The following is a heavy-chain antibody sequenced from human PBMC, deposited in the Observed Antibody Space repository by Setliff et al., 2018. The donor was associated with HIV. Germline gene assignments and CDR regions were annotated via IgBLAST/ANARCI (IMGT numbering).Heavy chain of an antibody. D-gene: IGHD1-26*01. Sequence: GGSLRLSCEASGFTFSNYGMDWVRQAPGKGLEWVAVIWFDGSNEFYADSVKGRFTVSRDNSKNTLYLQMNSLRPEDTAVYYCAAGDGGGSYHRFFEFWGQGTLVTV. V-gene: IGHV3-33*08. J-gene: IGHJ4*02. CDR1: GFTFSNYG. CDR2: IWFDGSNE. CDR3: AAGDGGGSYHRFFEF.